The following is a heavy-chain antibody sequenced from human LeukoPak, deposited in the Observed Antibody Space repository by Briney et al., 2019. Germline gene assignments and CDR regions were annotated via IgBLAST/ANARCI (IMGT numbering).Heavy chain of an antibody. Sequence: ASVKVSCKASGYTFTSYGISWVRQAPGQGLEWMGWISTYNGNTNYAQKLQGRVTMTTDTSTSTAYMELRSLRSDDTAVYYCARDSLIAVAAELDYWGQGTLVTVSS. CDR1: GYTFTSYG. CDR2: ISTYNGNT. J-gene: IGHJ4*02. V-gene: IGHV1-18*01. D-gene: IGHD6-19*01. CDR3: ARDSLIAVAAELDY.